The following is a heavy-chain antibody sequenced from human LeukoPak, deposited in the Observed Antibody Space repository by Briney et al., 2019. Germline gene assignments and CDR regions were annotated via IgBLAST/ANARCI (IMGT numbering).Heavy chain of an antibody. CDR2: IYYSGST. CDR3: ARHGSYYDSSGYYPFED. V-gene: IGHV4-39*01. Sequence: KPSEILSLTCTVSGGSISTNNYYWGWIRQPPGKGLEWIGSIYYSGSTYYNLSLKSRVTIFVDTSKNHFSLKLSSVTAADTAVYYCARHGSYYDSSGYYPFEDWGQGTLITVSS. CDR1: GGSISTNNYY. D-gene: IGHD3-22*01. J-gene: IGHJ4*02.